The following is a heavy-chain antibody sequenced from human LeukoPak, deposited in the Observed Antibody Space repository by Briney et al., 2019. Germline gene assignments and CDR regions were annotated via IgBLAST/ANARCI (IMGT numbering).Heavy chain of an antibody. Sequence: SETLSLTCTVSGGSISSGGYYWSWIRQHPGKGLEWIGCIYYSGSTYYNPSLKSRVTISVDTSKNQFSLKLSSVTAADTAVYYCATMVRGVNPSPDAFDIWGQGTMVTVSS. CDR1: GGSISSGGYY. J-gene: IGHJ3*02. V-gene: IGHV4-31*03. D-gene: IGHD3-10*01. CDR3: ATMVRGVNPSPDAFDI. CDR2: IYYSGST.